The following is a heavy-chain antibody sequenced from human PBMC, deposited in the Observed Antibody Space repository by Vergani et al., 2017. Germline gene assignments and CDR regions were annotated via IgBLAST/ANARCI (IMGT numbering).Heavy chain of an antibody. J-gene: IGHJ4*02. CDR3: ARDPTVLLWFGELPPHFDY. V-gene: IGHV3-30-3*01. Sequence: QVQLVESGGGVVQTGRSLRLSCAASGFTFSSYAMHWVRQAPGKGLEWVAVISYDGSNKYYADSVKGRFTISRDNSKNTLYLQMNSLRAEDTAVYYCARDPTVLLWFGELPPHFDYWGQGTLVTVSS. CDR2: ISYDGSNK. D-gene: IGHD3-10*01. CDR1: GFTFSSYA.